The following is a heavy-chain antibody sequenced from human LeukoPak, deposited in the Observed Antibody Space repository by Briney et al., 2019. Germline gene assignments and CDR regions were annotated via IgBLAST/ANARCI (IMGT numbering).Heavy chain of an antibody. V-gene: IGHV3-21*01. CDR3: ARDRGQGDDY. J-gene: IGHJ4*02. Sequence: PGGSLRLSCAASGFTFSSYTMNWVRQAPGKGLEWVSSISSSSSYIYYADSVKGRFTISRDNAKNSLYLQMNSLRAEDTAVYYCARDRGQGDDYWGRGTLVTVSS. CDR1: GFTFSSYT. CDR2: ISSSSSYI. D-gene: IGHD3-10*01.